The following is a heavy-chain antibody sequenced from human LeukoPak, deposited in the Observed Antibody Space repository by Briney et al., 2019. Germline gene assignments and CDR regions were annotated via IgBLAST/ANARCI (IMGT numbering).Heavy chain of an antibody. CDR2: INPSGDFT. J-gene: IGHJ5*02. V-gene: IGHV1-46*01. Sequence: GASVKVSCKASGYTFGTHWMHWVRQAPGQGLEWMAIINPSGDFTTYSQKFQGRVTVTRDMSTRTVYMELTNLRSEDTAVYYCARDQSRTWEVLSGWWFDPWGQGTLVTVSS. CDR1: GYTFGTHW. D-gene: IGHD6-19*01. CDR3: ARDQSRTWEVLSGWWFDP.